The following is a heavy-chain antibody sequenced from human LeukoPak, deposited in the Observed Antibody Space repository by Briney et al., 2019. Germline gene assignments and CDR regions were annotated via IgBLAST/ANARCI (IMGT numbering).Heavy chain of an antibody. CDR3: ARDEYEIFGVVIRYFDY. D-gene: IGHD3-3*01. Sequence: GGSLRLSCAASGFTFSSYSMNWVRQAPGKGLEWVSSISSSSRYIYYADSVKGRFTISRDNAKKSLYLQMNSLRAEDTAVYYCARDEYEIFGVVIRYFDYWGQGTLVTVSS. V-gene: IGHV3-21*01. CDR1: GFTFSSYS. J-gene: IGHJ4*02. CDR2: ISSSSRYI.